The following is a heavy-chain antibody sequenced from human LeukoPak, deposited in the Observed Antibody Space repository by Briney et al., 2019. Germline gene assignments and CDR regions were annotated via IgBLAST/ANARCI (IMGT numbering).Heavy chain of an antibody. CDR2: IIPIFGTA. V-gene: IGHV1-69*13. CDR3: ASGYDFWSGYYSGGYWFDP. Sequence: GASVKVSCKASGGTFSSYAISWVRQAPGQGREWMGGIIPIFGTANYAQKFQGRVTITADESTSTAYMELSSLRSEDTAVYYCASGYDFWSGYYSGGYWFDPWGQGSLVTVSS. D-gene: IGHD3-3*01. J-gene: IGHJ5*02. CDR1: GGTFSSYA.